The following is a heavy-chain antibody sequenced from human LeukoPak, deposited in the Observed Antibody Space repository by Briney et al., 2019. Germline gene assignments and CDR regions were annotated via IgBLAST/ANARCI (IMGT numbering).Heavy chain of an antibody. J-gene: IGHJ6*04. CDR2: ISGSGGST. CDR3: RTEQWLVAGVYYYGMDV. V-gene: IGHV3-23*01. CDR1: GFPLSSYA. Sequence: GGSLRLSRAASGFPLSSYATSWVPHAPGRGLEWVSAISGSGGSTYYAEAVKGRFTISRDNSKNTLYLQMNSLRAEDTAVYYCRTEQWLVAGVYYYGMDVWGEGATCTASS. D-gene: IGHD6-19*01.